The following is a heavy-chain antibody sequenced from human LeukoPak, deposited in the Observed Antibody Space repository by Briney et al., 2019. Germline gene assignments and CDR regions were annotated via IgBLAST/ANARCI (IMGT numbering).Heavy chain of an antibody. CDR2: IYYSGST. D-gene: IGHD2-2*02. V-gene: IGHV4-59*01. CDR1: GGSISIYY. Sequence: SETLSLTCTVSGGSISIYYWSWIRHPPGKGLEWSGYIYYSGSTNYNPSLKSRVTISVDTSKNQFSLKLSSVTAADTAVYYCARLARVVVPAAIRGFDPCGQGTLVTVSS. CDR3: ARLARVVVPAAIRGFDP. J-gene: IGHJ5*02.